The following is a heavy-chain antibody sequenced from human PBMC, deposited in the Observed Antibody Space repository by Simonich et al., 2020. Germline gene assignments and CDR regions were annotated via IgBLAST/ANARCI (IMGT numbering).Heavy chain of an antibody. CDR1: GYSISSGYY. J-gene: IGHJ4*02. V-gene: IGHV4-38-2*01. Sequence: QVQLQESGPGLVKPSETLSLTCAVSGYSISSGYYWGWIRQPPGKGLEWIGSIYHSGSTNYNPSLKSRVNITVDTSKNQFSLKLSSVTAADTAVYYCARGLTGDYWGQGTLVTVSS. CDR3: ARGLTGDY. CDR2: IYHSGST. D-gene: IGHD7-27*01.